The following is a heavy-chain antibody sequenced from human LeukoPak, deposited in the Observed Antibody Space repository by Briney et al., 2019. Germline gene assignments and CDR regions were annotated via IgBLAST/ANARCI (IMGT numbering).Heavy chain of an antibody. CDR1: GFTFSSYA. CDR2: ISGSGGST. CDR3: ANGYQLLSSYFDY. Sequence: GGSLRLSCAASGFTFSSYAMRWVRQAPGKGLEGVSAISGSGGSTYYADSVKGGFTISRDNSKNTLYLKMNSVRAEDTAIYYCANGYQLLSSYFDYWGQGTLVTVSS. J-gene: IGHJ4*02. V-gene: IGHV3-23*01. D-gene: IGHD2-2*01.